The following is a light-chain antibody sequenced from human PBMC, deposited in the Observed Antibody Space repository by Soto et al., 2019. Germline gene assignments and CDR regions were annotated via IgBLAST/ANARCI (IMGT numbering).Light chain of an antibody. CDR3: SSYAGSNNFV. CDR2: EVS. CDR1: SSDVGGYNY. V-gene: IGLV2-8*01. Sequence: QSALTHPPSASGSPGQSVTISCTGTSSDVGGYNYVSWYQQHPGKAPKLMIYEVSKRPSGVPDRFSGSKSGNTASLTVSGLQADDEADYYCSSYAGSNNFVFGTGTKLTVL. J-gene: IGLJ1*01.